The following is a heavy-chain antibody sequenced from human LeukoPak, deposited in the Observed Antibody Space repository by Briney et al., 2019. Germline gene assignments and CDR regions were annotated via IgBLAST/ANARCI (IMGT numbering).Heavy chain of an antibody. CDR1: GYTFTSYD. V-gene: IGHV1-8*03. J-gene: IGHJ4*02. CDR2: MNPNSGNT. Sequence: VASVKVSCKASGYTFTSYDINWVRQATGQGLEWMGWMNPNSGNTGYAQKFQGRVTITRNTSISTAYMELSSLRSDDTAVYYCAREGATIPYYFDYWGQGTLVTVSS. D-gene: IGHD5-12*01. CDR3: AREGATIPYYFDY.